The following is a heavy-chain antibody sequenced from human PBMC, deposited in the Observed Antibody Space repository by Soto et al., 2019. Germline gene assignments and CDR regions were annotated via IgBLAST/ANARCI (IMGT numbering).Heavy chain of an antibody. J-gene: IGHJ4*02. CDR1: GDSVTSHY. CDR3: ARLQNFVNWSFDH. D-gene: IGHD3-3*01. V-gene: IGHV4-59*08. Sequence: SETLSLTCSFSGDSVTSHYLTWIRQSPEKGLEWIGYTHYTGFSNYNPSLKSRLTISVDPSKNQISLKLTSVTATDTAVYYCARLQNFVNWSFDHWGQGALVTVSS. CDR2: THYTGFS.